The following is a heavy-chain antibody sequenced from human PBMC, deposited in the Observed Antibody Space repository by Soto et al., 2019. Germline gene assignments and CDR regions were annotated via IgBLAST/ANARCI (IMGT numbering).Heavy chain of an antibody. CDR2: TYYRSKWYN. CDR3: ARGGYCSSTRCSPFDY. J-gene: IGHJ4*02. V-gene: IGHV6-1*01. D-gene: IGHD2-2*01. Sequence: SQTLSLTCAISGDSVSSNSAAWNWIRQSPSRGLEWLGRTYYRSKWYNDYAVSVKSRITINPDTSKNQFSLQLNSVTPEDTAVYYCARGGYCSSTRCSPFDYWGQGTLVTVYS. CDR1: GDSVSSNSAA.